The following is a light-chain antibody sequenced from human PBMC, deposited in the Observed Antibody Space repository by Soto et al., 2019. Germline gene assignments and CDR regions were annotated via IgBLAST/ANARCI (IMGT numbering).Light chain of an antibody. V-gene: IGKV3-20*01. Sequence: TVLTHSPGTLSLSPGEIATLSCRASQSVRNNYLAWYQQKPGQAPRLLISGASSRAAGIPDRFSGSGSETDFTLTISRLEPEDFALHFCQQYGNPRITFGQATRLEIK. CDR2: GAS. J-gene: IGKJ5*01. CDR3: QQYGNPRIT. CDR1: QSVRNNY.